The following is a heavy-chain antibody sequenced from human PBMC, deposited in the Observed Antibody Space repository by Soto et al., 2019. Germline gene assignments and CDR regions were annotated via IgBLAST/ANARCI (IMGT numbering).Heavy chain of an antibody. CDR1: GGTFSSYA. J-gene: IGHJ6*02. V-gene: IGHV1-69*13. CDR2: IIPIFGTA. CDR3: ARELRDIVLTAYGMGV. D-gene: IGHD2-8*01. Sequence: SVKVSCKASGGTFSSYAISWVRQAPGQGLEWMGGIIPIFGTANYAQKFQGRATITADESTSTAYRELSSLRSEDTAANYCARELRDIVLTAYGMGVWGQGTTVTVSS.